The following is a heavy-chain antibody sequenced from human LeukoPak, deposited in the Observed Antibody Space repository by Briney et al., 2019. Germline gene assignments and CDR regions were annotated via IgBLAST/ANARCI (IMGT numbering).Heavy chain of an antibody. V-gene: IGHV5-10-1*01. D-gene: IGHD3-10*01. J-gene: IGHJ4*02. CDR3: ARSSRFGELLPDY. CDR2: IDPSDSYT. CDR1: GYSFTSYW. Sequence: GGSLKISRRGSGYSFTSYWISWGRQVPGKGLEGMGRIDPSDSYTNYSPSFEGHVTISADTSISTAYLQWSSLKASDTAMYYCARSSRFGELLPDYWGQGTLVTVSS.